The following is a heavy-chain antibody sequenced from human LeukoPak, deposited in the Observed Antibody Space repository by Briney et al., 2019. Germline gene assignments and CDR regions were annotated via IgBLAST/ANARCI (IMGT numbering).Heavy chain of an antibody. D-gene: IGHD6-19*01. CDR3: ARDDAIGIAVAGTLSH. CDR2: ISYDGSNK. V-gene: IGHV3-30*03. J-gene: IGHJ4*02. CDR1: GFTFSSYS. Sequence: GGSLRLSCAASGFTFSSYSMNWVRQAPGKGLEWVAVISYDGSNKYYADSVKGRFTISRDNPKNTLYLQMNSLRAEDTAVYYCARDDAIGIAVAGTLSHWGQGTLVTVSS.